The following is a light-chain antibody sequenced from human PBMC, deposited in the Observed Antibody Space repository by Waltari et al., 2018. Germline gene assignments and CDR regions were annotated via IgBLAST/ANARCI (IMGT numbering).Light chain of an antibody. V-gene: IGKV3-15*01. CDR1: RSVRVN. CDR3: HQYNTWATAT. Sequence: VLTQSPDTLYVSPGDSATLFWSASRSVRVNLAWYQQKPGQAPRLLIYDASKWATGIPARFSAAGSGTEFTLTISSLQSEDSAIYYCHQYNTWATATFGQGTKLDI. CDR2: DAS. J-gene: IGKJ2*01.